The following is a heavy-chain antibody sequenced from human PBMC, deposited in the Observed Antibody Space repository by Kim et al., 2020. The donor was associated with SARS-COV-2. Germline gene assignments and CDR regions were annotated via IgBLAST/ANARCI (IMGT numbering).Heavy chain of an antibody. J-gene: IGHJ4*02. V-gene: IGHV1-8*01. D-gene: IGHD6-19*01. CDR2: MNPNSGNT. CDR3: ARGVRRQWLVRGFSYYFDY. CDR1: GYTFTSYD. Sequence: ASVKVSCKASGYTFTSYDINWVRQATGQGLEWMGWMNPNSGNTGYAQKLQGRVTMTRNTSISTAYMELSSLRSEDTAVYYCARGVRRQWLVRGFSYYFDYWGQGTLVTVSS.